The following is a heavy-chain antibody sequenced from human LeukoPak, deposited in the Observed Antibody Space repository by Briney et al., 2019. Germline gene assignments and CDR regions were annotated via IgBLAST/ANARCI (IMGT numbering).Heavy chain of an antibody. V-gene: IGHV3-9*01. CDR3: AKDLAVAGIDYYYGMDV. J-gene: IGHJ6*02. CDR2: ISWNSGSI. Sequence: PGRSLRLSCAASGFTFDDYAMHWVRQAPGKGLEWVSGISWNSGSIGYADSVKGRFTISRDNAKNSLYLQMNSLRAEDTALYYCAKDLAVAGIDYYYGMDVWGQGTTVTVSS. D-gene: IGHD6-19*01. CDR1: GFTFDDYA.